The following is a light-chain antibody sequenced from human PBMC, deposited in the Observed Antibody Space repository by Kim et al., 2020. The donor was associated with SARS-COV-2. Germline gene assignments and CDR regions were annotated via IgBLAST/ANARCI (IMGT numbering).Light chain of an antibody. CDR2: GAS. V-gene: IGKV3-20*01. Sequence: SPGDRDSLSCKASHSVRSSYLACYQQKPGQAPRLLIYGASSRATGIPDRFSGSGSRTDFTRTISRREPEDVAVYYYQQYGSSPLTFGGGTKVDIK. CDR3: QQYGSSPLT. J-gene: IGKJ4*01. CDR1: HSVRSSY.